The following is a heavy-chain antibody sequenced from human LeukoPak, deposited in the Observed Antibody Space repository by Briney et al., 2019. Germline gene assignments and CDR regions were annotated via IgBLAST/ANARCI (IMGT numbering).Heavy chain of an antibody. CDR2: IIPNFGTA. CDR1: GGTFSSYA. Sequence: GTSVKVSCKASGGTFSSYAISWVRQAPGQGLEWMGRIIPNFGTANYAQKFQGRVTITTDESTSTAYMELSSLRSEDTAVYYCARDPLVYGDAVEYFQHWGQGTLVTVSS. CDR3: ARDPLVYGDAVEYFQH. V-gene: IGHV1-69*05. D-gene: IGHD4-17*01. J-gene: IGHJ1*01.